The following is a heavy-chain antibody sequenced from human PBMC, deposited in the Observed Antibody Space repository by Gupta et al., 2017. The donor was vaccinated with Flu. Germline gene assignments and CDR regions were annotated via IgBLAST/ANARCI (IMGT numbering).Heavy chain of an antibody. D-gene: IGHD5-12*01. V-gene: IGHV3-48*03. CDR3: APVAATRARSYFDY. CDR1: GFTFSSYE. Sequence: EVQLVESGGGLVQPGGSLRLSCAASGFTFSSYEMNWVRQAPGKGLEWVSYISSSDSTIYYADSVKGRFTISRDNAKNTLYLQMNSLRAEDTAVYYCAPVAATRARSYFDYWGQGTLVTVSS. J-gene: IGHJ4*02. CDR2: ISSSDSTI.